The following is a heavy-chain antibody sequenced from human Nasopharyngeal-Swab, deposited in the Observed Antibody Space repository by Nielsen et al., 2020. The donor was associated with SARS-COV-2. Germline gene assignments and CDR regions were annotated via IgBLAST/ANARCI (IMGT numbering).Heavy chain of an antibody. V-gene: IGHV3-30-3*01. D-gene: IGHD2-15*01. Sequence: WESLRLSCAASGFTFSSYAMHWVRQAPGTGLEWVAVISYDGSNKYYADSVKGRFTISRDNSKNTLYLQMNSLRAEDTAVYYCARVLGDYGDYWGQGTLVTVSS. CDR2: ISYDGSNK. J-gene: IGHJ4*02. CDR3: ARVLGDYGDY. CDR1: GFTFSSYA.